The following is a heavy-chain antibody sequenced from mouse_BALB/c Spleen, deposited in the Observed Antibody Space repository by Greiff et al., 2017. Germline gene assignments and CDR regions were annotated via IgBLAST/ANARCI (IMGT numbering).Heavy chain of an antibody. Sequence: EVKVVESGGGLVQPGGSRKLSCAASGFTFSSFGMHWVRQAPEKGLEWVAYISSGSSTIYYADTVKGRFTISRDNPKNTLFLQMTSLRSEDTAMYYCAREDYYGYDVAMDYWGQGTSVTVSS. V-gene: IGHV5-17*02. CDR1: GFTFSSFG. CDR3: AREDYYGYDVAMDY. J-gene: IGHJ4*01. D-gene: IGHD2-2*01. CDR2: ISSGSSTI.